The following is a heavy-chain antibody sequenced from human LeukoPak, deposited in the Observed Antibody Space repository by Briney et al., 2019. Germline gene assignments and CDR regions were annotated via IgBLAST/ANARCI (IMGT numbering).Heavy chain of an antibody. CDR2: IYYSGST. CDR3: ASAYCSATSCHYYYYMDV. V-gene: IGHV4-59*08. Sequence: SETLSLTCTVSGGSISSYYWSWIRQPPGKGLEWIGYIYYSGSTNYNPSLKSRVTISVDTSKNQFSLKLSSVTAADTAVYYCASAYCSATSCHYYYYMDVWGKGTTVAISS. D-gene: IGHD2-2*01. J-gene: IGHJ6*03. CDR1: GGSISSYY.